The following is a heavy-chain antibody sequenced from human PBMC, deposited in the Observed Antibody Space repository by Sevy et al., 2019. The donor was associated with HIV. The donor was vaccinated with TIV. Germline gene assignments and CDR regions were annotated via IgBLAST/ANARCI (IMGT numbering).Heavy chain of an antibody. J-gene: IGHJ4*02. CDR1: GYTFTGYY. V-gene: IGHV1-2*02. CDR3: VRDDRDDYFDY. CDR2: INPDSGGP. Sequence: ASVKVSCKASGYTFTGYYMHWVRQAPGQGLEWMGWINPDSGGPNYAPKFQGRATLTRDTSISTAYMELSRLKSDDTAVYYCVRDDRDDYFDYWGQGTLVTVSS.